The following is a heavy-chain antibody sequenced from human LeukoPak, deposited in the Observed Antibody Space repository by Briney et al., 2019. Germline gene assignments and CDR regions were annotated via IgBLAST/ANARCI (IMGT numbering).Heavy chain of an antibody. CDR3: ARNPWFGELSWFDP. J-gene: IGHJ5*02. V-gene: IGHV3-66*01. Sequence: GGSLRLSCEASGFTVSSNYMSWVRQAPGKGLEWVSVIYSAGSTYYADSVKGRFTISRDNSKNTLYLQMNSLRAEDTAVYYCARNPWFGELSWFDPWGQGTLVTVSS. CDR2: IYSAGST. CDR1: GFTVSSNY. D-gene: IGHD3-10*01.